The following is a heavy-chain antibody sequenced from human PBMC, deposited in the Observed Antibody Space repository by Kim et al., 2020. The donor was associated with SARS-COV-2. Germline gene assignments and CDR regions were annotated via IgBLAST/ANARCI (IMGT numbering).Heavy chain of an antibody. V-gene: IGHV3-7*01. CDR1: GFAFSTSW. Sequence: GGSLRLSCVGSGFAFSTSWMTWVRQVPGKGLEWVANIKEDGRDTYYVDSVTGRFTISRDNAKSSVYLQMNSLRAEDTAVYYCASDPYDSSGYGAFDYWG. CDR3: ASDPYDSSGYGAFDY. CDR2: IKEDGRDT. J-gene: IGHJ4*01. D-gene: IGHD3-22*01.